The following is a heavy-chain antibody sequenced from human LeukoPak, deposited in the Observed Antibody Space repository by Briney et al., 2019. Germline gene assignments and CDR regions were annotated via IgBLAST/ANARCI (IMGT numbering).Heavy chain of an antibody. CDR2: INHSGST. CDR1: GGSISSYY. V-gene: IGHV4-34*01. CDR3: ARGWVHGGQDY. J-gene: IGHJ4*02. D-gene: IGHD2-15*01. Sequence: SETLSLTCTVSGGSISSYYWSWIRQPPGKGLEWIGEINHSGSTNYNPSLKSRVTISVDTSKNQFSLKLSSVTAADTAVYYCARGWVHGGQDYWGQGTLVTVSS.